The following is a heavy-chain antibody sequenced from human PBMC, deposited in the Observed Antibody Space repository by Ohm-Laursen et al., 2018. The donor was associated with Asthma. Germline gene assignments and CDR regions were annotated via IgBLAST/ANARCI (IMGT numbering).Heavy chain of an antibody. D-gene: IGHD4-23*01. CDR1: GRPITSGAYY. CDR3: ARGRSGGNSGWYFDL. V-gene: IGHV4-61*08. J-gene: IGHJ2*01. CDR2: IYYSGST. Sequence: TLSLTCTVSGRPITSGAYYWSWIRQPPGKGLEWIGYIYYSGSTNYNPSLKSRVTISVDTSKSQFSLKLSSVTAADTAVYYCARGRSGGNSGWYFDLWGRGTLVTVSS.